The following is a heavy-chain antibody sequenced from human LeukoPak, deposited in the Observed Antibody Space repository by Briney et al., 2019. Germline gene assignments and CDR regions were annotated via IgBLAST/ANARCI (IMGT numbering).Heavy chain of an antibody. D-gene: IGHD3-9*01. Sequence: PSETLSLTWTVSGGSISSSSYYWGWIRQTPGRGLEWIGSIYYSGSTYYNPSLKSRVTISVDTSKNQFSLKLSSVTAADTAVYYCARQVRYYDILTSYILGRFAYWGQGTLVTVSS. J-gene: IGHJ4*02. CDR1: GGSISSSSYY. CDR3: ARQVRYYDILTSYILGRFAY. CDR2: IYYSGST. V-gene: IGHV4-39*01.